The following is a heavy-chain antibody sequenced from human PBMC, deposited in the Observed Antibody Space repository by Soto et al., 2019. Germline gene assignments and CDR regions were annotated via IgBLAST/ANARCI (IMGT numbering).Heavy chain of an antibody. D-gene: IGHD3-22*01. CDR2: IWYDGSNK. V-gene: IGHV3-33*01. CDR1: GVTFSSYG. Sequence: GGSLRLSWAAAGVTFSSYGRRWVRQAPGKGLEWVAVIWYDGSNKYYADSVKGRFTISRDNSKNTLYLQMNSLRAEDTAVYYCAREGGYDSSGYHTWFDPWGQGTLVTVSS. CDR3: AREGGYDSSGYHTWFDP. J-gene: IGHJ5*02.